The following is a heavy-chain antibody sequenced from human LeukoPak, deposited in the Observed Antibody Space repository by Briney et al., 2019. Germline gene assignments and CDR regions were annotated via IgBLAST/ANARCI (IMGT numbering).Heavy chain of an antibody. CDR1: GGSISSYY. CDR2: IYTSGST. V-gene: IGHV4-4*07. Sequence: SETLSLTCTVSGGSISSYYWSWIRQPAGKGLEWIGRIYTSGSTNYNPSLKSRVTMSVDTSKNQFSLKLSSVTAADTAVYYCARVFSGSPHYYMDVWGKGTTVTVSS. D-gene: IGHD1-26*01. J-gene: IGHJ6*03. CDR3: ARVFSGSPHYYMDV.